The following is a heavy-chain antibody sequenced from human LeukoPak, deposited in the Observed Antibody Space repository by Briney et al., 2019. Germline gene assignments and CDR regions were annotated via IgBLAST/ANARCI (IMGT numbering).Heavy chain of an antibody. V-gene: IGHV3-23*01. J-gene: IGHJ4*02. CDR3: AKVCFRSTSCLRLGY. CDR1: GFTFSSYA. Sequence: PGGSLRLSCAASGFTFSSYAMSWVRQAPGKGLEWVSAISGSGGSTYYADSVKGRFTISRDNSKNTLYLQMNSLRAEDTAVYYCAKVCFRSTSCLRLGYWGQGTLVTVSS. CDR2: ISGSGGST. D-gene: IGHD2-2*01.